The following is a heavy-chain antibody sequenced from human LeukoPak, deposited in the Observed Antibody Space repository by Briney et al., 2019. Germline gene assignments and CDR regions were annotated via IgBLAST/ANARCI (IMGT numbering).Heavy chain of an antibody. Sequence: ASVKVPCKASSYTFTSYGISWVRQDPGQALEWMGWISAYNGNTDYAQKFQGRVTMTTDTSTTTAYMELRSLRCDDTAVYYCARLVGCNTISCYALDYWGEGTLVTVSS. CDR1: SYTFTSYG. CDR3: ARLVGCNTISCYALDY. D-gene: IGHD2-2*01. V-gene: IGHV1-18*01. CDR2: ISAYNGNT. J-gene: IGHJ4*02.